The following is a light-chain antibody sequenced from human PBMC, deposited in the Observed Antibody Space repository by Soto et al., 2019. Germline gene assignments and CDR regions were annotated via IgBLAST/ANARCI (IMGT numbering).Light chain of an antibody. CDR3: QQYNTYSSLT. CDR1: QSISSW. Sequence: DIQMTQSPSTLSASVGDRVTITCRASQSISSWLAWYHQKLGRAPRLLIYDASSLESGVPSRFSGSGYGTEFTLTISSLQPDDFATYYCQQYNTYSSLTFGGGTKVEIK. V-gene: IGKV1-5*01. CDR2: DAS. J-gene: IGKJ4*01.